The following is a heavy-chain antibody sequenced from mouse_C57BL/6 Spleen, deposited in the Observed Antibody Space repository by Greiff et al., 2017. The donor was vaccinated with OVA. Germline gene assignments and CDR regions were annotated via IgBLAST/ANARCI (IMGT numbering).Heavy chain of an antibody. V-gene: IGHV5-17*01. D-gene: IGHD1-1*01. CDR3: ARGSSPFDY. Sequence: EVQLQESGGGLVKPGGSLKLSCAASGFNFSDYGMHWVRQAPEKGLEWVAYISSGSSTIYYADTVKGRFTISRDNAKNTLFLQMTSLRSEDTAMYYCARGSSPFDYWGQGTTLTVSS. CDR1: GFNFSDYG. J-gene: IGHJ2*01. CDR2: ISSGSSTI.